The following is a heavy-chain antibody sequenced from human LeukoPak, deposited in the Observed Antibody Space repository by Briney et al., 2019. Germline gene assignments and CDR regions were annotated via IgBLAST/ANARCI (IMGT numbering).Heavy chain of an antibody. D-gene: IGHD6-13*01. V-gene: IGHV3-21*01. J-gene: IGHJ3*01. Sequence: PGGSLRLSCAASGFTFSSYSMNWVRQAPGKGLEWVSSISSSSNKYSADSVNGRFTISRDNTKNSLFLQMNSLRAEDTAVYYCARVGYSRNWHSGSAFDLWGRGTTVTVAS. CDR3: ARVGYSRNWHSGSAFDL. CDR2: ISSSSNK. CDR1: GFTFSSYS.